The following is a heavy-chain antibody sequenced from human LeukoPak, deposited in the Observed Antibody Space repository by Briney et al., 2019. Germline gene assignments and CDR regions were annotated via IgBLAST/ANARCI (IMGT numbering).Heavy chain of an antibody. CDR3: ARDDRLIVPSVDYYGMDV. CDR1: GFTFSSYS. J-gene: IGHJ6*02. Sequence: KPGGSLRLSCAASGFTFSSYSMNWVRQAPGKGLEWVSSISSSSSYIYYADSVKGRSTISRDNAKNSLYLQMNSLRAEDTAVYYCARDDRLIVPSVDYYGMDVWGQGTTVTVSS. D-gene: IGHD2-2*01. V-gene: IGHV3-21*01. CDR2: ISSSSSYI.